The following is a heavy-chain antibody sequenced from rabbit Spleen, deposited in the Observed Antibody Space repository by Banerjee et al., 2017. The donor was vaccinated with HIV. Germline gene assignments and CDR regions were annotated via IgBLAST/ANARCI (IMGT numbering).Heavy chain of an antibody. CDR3: ARDTSSSFSSYGMDL. Sequence: QEQLVESGGGLVQPGGSLKLSCKASGFDFSDYGVSWVRQAPGKGLEWIGYIDPIFDSKYYASWVNGRFTISRHNAQNTLYLQLDSLTAADTATYFCARDTSSSFSSYGMDLWGPGTLVTVS. D-gene: IGHD1-1*01. J-gene: IGHJ6*01. V-gene: IGHV1S47*01. CDR1: GFDFSDYG. CDR2: IDPIFDSK.